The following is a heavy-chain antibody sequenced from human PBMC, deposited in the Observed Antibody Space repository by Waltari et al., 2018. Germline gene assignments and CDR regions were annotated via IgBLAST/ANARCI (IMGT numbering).Heavy chain of an antibody. CDR1: GFTFSSYA. CDR3: AVGDSGTFDY. CDR2: ISYDGSNK. D-gene: IGHD3-16*01. Sequence: QVQLVESGGGVVQPGRSLRLSCAASGFTFSSYAMHWVRQAPGKGLEWVAVISYDGSNKYYADSVKGRFTISRDNSKNTLYLQMNSLRAEDTAVYYCAVGDSGTFDYWGQGTLVTVSS. V-gene: IGHV3-30*01. J-gene: IGHJ4*02.